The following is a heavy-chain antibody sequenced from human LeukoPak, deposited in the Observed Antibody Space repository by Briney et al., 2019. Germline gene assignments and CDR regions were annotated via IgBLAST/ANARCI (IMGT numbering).Heavy chain of an antibody. CDR3: ARAGPVYGDYAY. J-gene: IGHJ4*02. CDR2: IGGSGDII. D-gene: IGHD4-17*01. Sequence: GGSLRLSCAASGFTFCSYEMDWVRQAPGKGLEWVSYIGGSGDIIYYADSVKGRFTISRDNAKNSLYLQMNSLRAEDTAIYYCARAGPVYGDYAYWGQGTLVTVSS. V-gene: IGHV3-48*03. CDR1: GFTFCSYE.